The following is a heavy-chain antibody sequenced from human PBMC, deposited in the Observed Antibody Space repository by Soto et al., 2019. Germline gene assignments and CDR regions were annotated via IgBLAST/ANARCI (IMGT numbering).Heavy chain of an antibody. V-gene: IGHV3-23*01. CDR3: AKDRPSWYVGYYFDY. Sequence: SCAASGFTFSSYAMSWVRQAPGKGLEWVSAISGSGGSTYYADSVKGRFTISRDNSKNTLYLQMNSLRAEDTAVYYCAKDRPSWYVGYYFDYWGQGTLVTVSS. CDR2: ISGSGGST. D-gene: IGHD6-13*01. J-gene: IGHJ4*02. CDR1: GFTFSSYA.